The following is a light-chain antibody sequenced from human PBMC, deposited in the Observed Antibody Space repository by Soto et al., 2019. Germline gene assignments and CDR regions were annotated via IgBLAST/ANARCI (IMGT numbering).Light chain of an antibody. Sequence: QSVLTQPPSVSGAPGQRVTISCSGSNSNIGAGSDVHWYQQLPGTAPKLLIYGNNNRPSGVPDRFSGSKSGTSATLVITGLQTGDEADYYCGAWDAAWVFGGGTKLTVL. V-gene: IGLV1-40*01. J-gene: IGLJ3*02. CDR1: NSNIGAGSD. CDR2: GNN. CDR3: GAWDAAWV.